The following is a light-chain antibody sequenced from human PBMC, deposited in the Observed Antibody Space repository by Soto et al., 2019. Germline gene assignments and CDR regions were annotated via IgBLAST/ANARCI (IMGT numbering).Light chain of an antibody. CDR1: QSLGSTF. CDR3: HQYGTLPLS. CDR2: GAS. J-gene: IGKJ4*01. V-gene: IGKV3-20*01. Sequence: EILLTQSPGTLSLSPGDRATLSCRASQSLGSTFLAWYQQKSGQRPRLLIYGASDRATDIPDRFSGSGSVADFTLTISRLEPEYFAVYFCHQYGTLPLSFGGGTKVEIK.